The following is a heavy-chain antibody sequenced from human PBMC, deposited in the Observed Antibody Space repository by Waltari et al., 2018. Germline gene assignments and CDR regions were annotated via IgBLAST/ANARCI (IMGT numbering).Heavy chain of an antibody. D-gene: IGHD2-15*01. Sequence: MRWVRQAPGKGLEWVALIAFDGSNNYYADSVKGRFTISRDDSKNTLYLQMDSLSSDDTAVYYCAIDSRSGVVVLVFWGQGTLVTVSS. CDR3: AIDSRSGVVVLVF. CDR2: IAFDGSNN. V-gene: IGHV3-30-3*01. J-gene: IGHJ4*02.